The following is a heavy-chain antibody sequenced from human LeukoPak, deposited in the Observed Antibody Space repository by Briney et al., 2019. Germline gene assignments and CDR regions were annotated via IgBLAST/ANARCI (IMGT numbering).Heavy chain of an antibody. Sequence: ASVKVSCKASGYTFSSFGITWVRQAPGQGLEWMGWISAYVGIANYAQKLLGRVTMTTDTSTNTAYMELGSLRSDDTAVYYCARYRLTDSPINWFDPWGQGTLVTVSS. J-gene: IGHJ5*02. CDR2: ISAYVGIA. V-gene: IGHV1-18*01. D-gene: IGHD1-14*01. CDR3: ARYRLTDSPINWFDP. CDR1: GYTFSSFG.